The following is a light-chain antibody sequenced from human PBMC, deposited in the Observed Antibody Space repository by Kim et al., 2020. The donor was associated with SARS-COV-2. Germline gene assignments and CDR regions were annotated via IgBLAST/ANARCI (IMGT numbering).Light chain of an antibody. V-gene: IGLV3-19*01. CDR3: NSRDSSGVV. Sequence: VALGKTVRITCQGDSIRSYDASWYQKKPGQATVLVIYGKNNRPSGIPDRFSGSSAGKTASLTITGAQAEDDADYYCNSRDSSGVVFGGGTQLTVL. CDR2: GKN. J-gene: IGLJ2*01. CDR1: SIRSYD.